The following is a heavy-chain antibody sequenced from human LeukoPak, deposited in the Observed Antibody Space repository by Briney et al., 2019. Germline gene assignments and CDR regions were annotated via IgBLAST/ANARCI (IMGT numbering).Heavy chain of an antibody. CDR3: ARRSSGSYYRYLQH. V-gene: IGHV3-74*01. Sequence: GGSLRLSCAASGFTFSSYWMHWVRQAPGKGLVWVSRINSDGSSTSYADSVKGRFTISRDNAKNTLYLQMNSLRAEDTAVYYCARRSSGSYYRYLQHWGQGTLVTVSS. CDR2: INSDGSST. CDR1: GFTFSSYW. D-gene: IGHD1-26*01. J-gene: IGHJ1*01.